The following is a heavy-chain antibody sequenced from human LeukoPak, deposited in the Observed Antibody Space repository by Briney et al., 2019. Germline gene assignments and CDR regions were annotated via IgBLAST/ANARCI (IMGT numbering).Heavy chain of an antibody. CDR2: INPRGGST. D-gene: IGHD5-12*01. Sequence: GASVKVSCKASGYTFTSYYMHWVRQAPGQGLEWMGIINPRGGSTSYAQKFQGRVTMTRDTSTSTVYMELSSLRSEDTAVYYCARDQGQYSGYDLDAFDIWGQGTMVTVSS. CDR1: GYTFTSYY. J-gene: IGHJ3*02. CDR3: ARDQGQYSGYDLDAFDI. V-gene: IGHV1-46*01.